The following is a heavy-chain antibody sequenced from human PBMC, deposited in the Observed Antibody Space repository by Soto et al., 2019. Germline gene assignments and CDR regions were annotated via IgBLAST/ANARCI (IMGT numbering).Heavy chain of an antibody. Sequence: QVQLVQSGAEVKKPGSSMKVSCNASGGTFSTDVISWVRQAPGQGLEWMGGIIPIFGTPNYAQKSQGRDTITADESTTTAYMELSSLTSFGTAVYFGARGFFKGLRATGSLDNWGQGTLVTVSS. CDR1: GGTFSTDV. D-gene: IGHD2-8*02. CDR2: IIPIFGTP. V-gene: IGHV1-69*01. J-gene: IGHJ4*02. CDR3: ARGFFKGLRATGSLDN.